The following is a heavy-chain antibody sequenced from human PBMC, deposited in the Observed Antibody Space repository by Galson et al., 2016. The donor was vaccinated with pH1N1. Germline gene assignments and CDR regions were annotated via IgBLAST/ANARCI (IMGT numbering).Heavy chain of an antibody. CDR2: IYSTGST. D-gene: IGHD3-10*01. J-gene: IGHJ6*03. CDR3: ASDRQGNIWFGDYSYHIDV. V-gene: IGHV4-4*07. CDR1: GGSMNNYY. Sequence: SETLSLTCTVAGGSMNNYYWTWIRRPAGKGLEWIGRIYSTGSTNYHPSLKSRVTMSVDTSKNQSSLNVRAVTAADTAVYFCASDRQGNIWFGDYSYHIDVWGRGTMVTVSS.